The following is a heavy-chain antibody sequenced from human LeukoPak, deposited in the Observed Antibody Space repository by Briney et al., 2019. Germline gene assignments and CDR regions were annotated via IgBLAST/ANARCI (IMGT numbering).Heavy chain of an antibody. J-gene: IGHJ4*02. D-gene: IGHD1-26*01. CDR1: GYTFTSYA. CDR2: ISGYNGHT. Sequence: ASVKVSCKTSGYTFTSYAISWVRQAPGQGLEWVGWISGYNGHTYSAQKFQGRLTMTTDTSTSTADMELRGLTSDDTAVFYCARGFSANYYDYWGQGTLVTVSS. CDR3: ARGFSANYYDY. V-gene: IGHV1-18*01.